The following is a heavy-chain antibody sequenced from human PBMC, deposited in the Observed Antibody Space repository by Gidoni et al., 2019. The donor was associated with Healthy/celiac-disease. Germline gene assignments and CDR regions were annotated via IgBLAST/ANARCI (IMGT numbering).Heavy chain of an antibody. V-gene: IGHV1-69*14. CDR3: ARDLLGYESSPFDY. Sequence: VQLVQSGAEVKKPGSSVKVSCKASGGTFSSYAISWVRQAPGQGLEWMGGIIPIFGTANYEQKCQGRVTITADKSTSTAYMELSSLRSEDTAVYYCARDLLGYESSPFDYCGQGTLVTVSS. CDR1: GGTFSSYA. J-gene: IGHJ4*02. D-gene: IGHD3-3*01. CDR2: IIPIFGTA.